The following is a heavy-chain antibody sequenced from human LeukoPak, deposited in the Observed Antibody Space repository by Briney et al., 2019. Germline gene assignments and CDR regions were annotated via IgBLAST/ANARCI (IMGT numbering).Heavy chain of an antibody. CDR1: GFSFSSYE. J-gene: IGHJ4*02. V-gene: IGHV3-48*03. CDR2: ISSSGSTI. CDR3: ARNDYGTPGIDY. D-gene: IGHD4-17*01. Sequence: GGSLRLSCAASGFSFSSYEMNWVHQAPGKGLEWVSYISSSGSTIYYADSVKGRFTISRDNAKNSLYLQMNSLRAEDTAVYYCARNDYGTPGIDYWGQGTLVTVSS.